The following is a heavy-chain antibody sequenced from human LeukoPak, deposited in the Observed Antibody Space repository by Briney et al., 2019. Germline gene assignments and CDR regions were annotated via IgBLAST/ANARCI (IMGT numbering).Heavy chain of an antibody. V-gene: IGHV1-18*01. CDR2: ISAYNGNT. D-gene: IGHD6-19*01. J-gene: IGHJ4*02. CDR1: GYTFTSYG. Sequence: RWASVKVSCKASGYTFTSYGISWVRQAPGQGLEWMGWISAYNGNTNYAQKLQGRVTMTTDTSTSTAYMELRSLRSDDTAVYYCARGRPYSSGWYGGGYFDYWGQGTLVTVSS. CDR3: ARGRPYSSGWYGGGYFDY.